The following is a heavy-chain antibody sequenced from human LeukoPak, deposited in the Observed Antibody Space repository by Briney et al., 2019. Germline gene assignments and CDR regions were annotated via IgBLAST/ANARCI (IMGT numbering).Heavy chain of an antibody. CDR3: ARAGVLHALYDY. V-gene: IGHV4-59*01. J-gene: IGHJ4*02. CDR2: IYYSGST. D-gene: IGHD2-15*01. Sequence: SETLSLTCTVSGGSISSYYWSWIRQPPGKGLEWIGYIYYSGSTNYNPSLKSRVTISVDTSKNQFSLKLSSVTAADTAVYYCARAGVLHALYDYWGQGTLVTVSS. CDR1: GGSISSYY.